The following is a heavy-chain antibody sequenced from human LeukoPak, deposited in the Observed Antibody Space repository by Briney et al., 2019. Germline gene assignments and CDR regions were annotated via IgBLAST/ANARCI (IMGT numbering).Heavy chain of an antibody. Sequence: ASVKVSCKASGYTFTSYYMHWVRQAPGQGLEWMGIINPSGGSTSYAQKFQGRVTMTRDTSTSTVYMELSSLRSEDTAVYYCARVERATYYYDSGGYYSYWGQGTLVTVSS. CDR1: GYTFTSYY. V-gene: IGHV1-46*01. CDR2: INPSGGST. CDR3: ARVERATYYYDSGGYYSY. J-gene: IGHJ4*02. D-gene: IGHD3-22*01.